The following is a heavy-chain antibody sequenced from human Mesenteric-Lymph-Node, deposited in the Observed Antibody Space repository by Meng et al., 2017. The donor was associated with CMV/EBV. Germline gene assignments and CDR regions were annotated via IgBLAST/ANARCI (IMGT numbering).Heavy chain of an antibody. D-gene: IGHD2-15*01. J-gene: IGHJ4*02. CDR1: GGTLSSFT. CDR2: ITPLFGIA. Sequence: KASGGTLSSFTFSWVRQAPRQGPEWMGGITPLFGIANYAQKFQGRVTITAESSTSTVYVELRSLRSEDTAVYYCAREGARGPKNPFDYWGQGTLVTVSS. CDR3: AREGARGPKNPFDY. V-gene: IGHV1-69*17.